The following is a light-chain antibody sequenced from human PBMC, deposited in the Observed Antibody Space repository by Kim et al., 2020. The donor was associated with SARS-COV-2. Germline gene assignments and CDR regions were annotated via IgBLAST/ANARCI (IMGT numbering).Light chain of an antibody. J-gene: IGLJ1*01. CDR1: KLGDKY. V-gene: IGLV3-1*01. CDR2: QDT. CDR3: QAWDSSTAV. Sequence: SYELTQPPSVSVSPGQTASITCSGDKLGDKYACWCQQKPGQSPVLVISQDTKWPSGIPERFSGSNSGNTATLTISGTQAMDEADYYCQAWDSSTAVFGTGTKVTVL.